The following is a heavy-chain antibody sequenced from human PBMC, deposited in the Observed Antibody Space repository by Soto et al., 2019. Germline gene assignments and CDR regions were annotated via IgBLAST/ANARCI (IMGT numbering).Heavy chain of an antibody. CDR3: ARGGYCTNGGCYISWFDP. CDR1: GYTFTGYY. D-gene: IGHD2-8*01. J-gene: IGHJ5*02. V-gene: IGHV1-2*04. Sequence: GASVKVSCKASGYTFTGYYMHWVRQAPGQGLEWMGWINPNSGGTNYAQKFQGWVTMTRDTSISTAYMELSRLRSDDTAVYYCARGGYCTNGGCYISWFDPRGQGTLVTVSS. CDR2: INPNSGGT.